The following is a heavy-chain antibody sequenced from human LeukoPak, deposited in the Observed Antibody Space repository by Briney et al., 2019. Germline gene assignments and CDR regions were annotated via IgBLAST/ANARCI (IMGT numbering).Heavy chain of an antibody. CDR2: ISRNSRHV. CDR1: GFTFSDYS. D-gene: IGHD5-18*01. Sequence: PGGSLRLSCAASGFTFSDYSMNWVRQAPGKGLEWVSSISRNSRHVYYGGSVWGRFTISRDDARNSLFLEMNSLRAEDTAVYYCAKDPGDTAILFDYWGQGTLVTVSS. CDR3: AKDPGDTAILFDY. V-gene: IGHV3-21*04. J-gene: IGHJ4*02.